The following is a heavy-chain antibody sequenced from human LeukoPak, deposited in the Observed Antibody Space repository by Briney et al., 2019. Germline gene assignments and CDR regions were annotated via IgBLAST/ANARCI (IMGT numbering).Heavy chain of an antibody. CDR3: ARVGYSYGWDDAFDI. V-gene: IGHV3-74*01. CDR2: INSDGSST. D-gene: IGHD5-18*01. CDR1: GFTFSSYW. Sequence: GGSLRLSCAASGFTFSSYWMHWVRQAPGKGLVWVSRINSDGSSTSYADSVKGRFTISRDNAKNTLYLQMNSLRAEDTAVCYCARVGYSYGWDDAFDIWGQGTMVTVSS. J-gene: IGHJ3*02.